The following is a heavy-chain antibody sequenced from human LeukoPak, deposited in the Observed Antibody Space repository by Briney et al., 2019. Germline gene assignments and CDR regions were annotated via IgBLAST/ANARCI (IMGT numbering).Heavy chain of an antibody. CDR3: ARALNYDFWSGYEFDP. V-gene: IGHV4-38-2*02. J-gene: IGHJ5*02. Sequence: SETLSLTCTVSGYSISSGYYWGWIRQPPGKGLEWIGSIYHSGSTYYNPSLKSRVTISVDTSKNQFSLKLSSVTAADTAVYYCARALNYDFWSGYEFDPWGQGTLVTVSS. D-gene: IGHD3-3*01. CDR2: IYHSGST. CDR1: GYSISSGYY.